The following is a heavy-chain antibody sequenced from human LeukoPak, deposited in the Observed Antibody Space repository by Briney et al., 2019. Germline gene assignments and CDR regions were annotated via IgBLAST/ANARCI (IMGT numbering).Heavy chain of an antibody. CDR1: GGSFSGYY. V-gene: IGHV4-34*01. CDR2: INHSGST. D-gene: IGHD1-26*01. CDR3: ARGVEGATHYYYYYGMDV. Sequence: SETPSLTCAVYGGSFSGYYWSWIRQPPGKGLEWIGEINHSGSTNYNPSLKSRVTISVDTSKNQFSLKLSSVTAADTAVYYCARGVEGATHYYYYYGMDVWGQGTTVTVSS. J-gene: IGHJ6*02.